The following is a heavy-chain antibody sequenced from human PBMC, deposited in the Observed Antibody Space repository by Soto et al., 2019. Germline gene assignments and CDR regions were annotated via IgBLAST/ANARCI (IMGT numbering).Heavy chain of an antibody. CDR3: ARNLRAGQYGLEV. J-gene: IGHJ6*04. V-gene: IGHV4-34*12. CDR1: GGSFSNYY. Sequence: PSETLSLTCAVYGGSFSNYYWTWIRQPPGKGLDWIGEVLHGGRTNYNASLKSRATISLATSKNQLYLSLTSVTDADTAVYYCARNLRAGQYGLEVWGKRTTVTVSS. CDR2: VLHGGRT.